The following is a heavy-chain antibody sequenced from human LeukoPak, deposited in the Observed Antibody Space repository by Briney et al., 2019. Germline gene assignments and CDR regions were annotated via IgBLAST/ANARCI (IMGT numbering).Heavy chain of an antibody. CDR3: VKTPSESCANGGCYFAS. V-gene: IGHV3-7*03. Sequence: GGSLRLACAGAGFTFSTYWMSWVRQAPGKGLEWVANIKPDGTEKYYVDSAHGRFTTSRDNSENSLHPQLNSLRAADTAAYYSVKTPSESCANGGCYFASWGQGTLVTVSP. D-gene: IGHD2-8*01. CDR1: GFTFSTYW. J-gene: IGHJ4*02. CDR2: IKPDGTEK.